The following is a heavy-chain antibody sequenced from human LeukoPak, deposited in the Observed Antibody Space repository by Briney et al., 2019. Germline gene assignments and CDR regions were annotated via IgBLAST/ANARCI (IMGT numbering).Heavy chain of an antibody. Sequence: ASVKVSCRASAYTFTNYYISWVRQAPGQGLEWMGWISGYNGNTKNAQKFQGRVTMTTDRSTRTAYMELRSLTSDDTAVYYCARSGSYFGGFDYWGQGTLVTVSS. CDR1: AYTFTNYY. D-gene: IGHD1-26*01. CDR2: ISGYNGNT. CDR3: ARSGSYFGGFDY. J-gene: IGHJ4*02. V-gene: IGHV1-18*01.